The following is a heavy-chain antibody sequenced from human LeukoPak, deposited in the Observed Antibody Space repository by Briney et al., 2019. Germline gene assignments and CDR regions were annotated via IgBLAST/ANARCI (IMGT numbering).Heavy chain of an antibody. CDR2: ISWNSGSI. V-gene: IGHV3-9*01. Sequence: PGGSLRLSCAASGFTFDDYAMHWVRQAPGKGLEWVSGISWNSGSIGYADSVKGRFTISRDNAKNSLYLQMNSLRAEDTALYYCAKDRRHYYDSSGYFYAFDIWGQGTMVTVSS. CDR1: GFTFDDYA. D-gene: IGHD3-22*01. J-gene: IGHJ3*02. CDR3: AKDRRHYYDSSGYFYAFDI.